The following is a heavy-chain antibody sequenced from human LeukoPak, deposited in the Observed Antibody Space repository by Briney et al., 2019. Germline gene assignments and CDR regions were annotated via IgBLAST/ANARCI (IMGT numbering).Heavy chain of an antibody. CDR3: APDYSDYYYGMDV. V-gene: IGHV3-23*01. Sequence: PGGSLRLSCIASGFTFSRYVMSWVRQSPGKGPEWVSTISASSGATSYADSVKGRFTISRDTSENALYLQMSSLRAEDTAVYYCAPDYSDYYYGMDVWGQGTTVTVSS. CDR1: GFTFSRYV. D-gene: IGHD1-26*01. J-gene: IGHJ6*02. CDR2: ISASSGAT.